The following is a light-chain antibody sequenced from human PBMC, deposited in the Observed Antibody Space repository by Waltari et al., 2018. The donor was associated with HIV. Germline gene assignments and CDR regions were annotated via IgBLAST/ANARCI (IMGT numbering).Light chain of an antibody. CDR2: DTN. J-gene: IGLJ2*01. Sequence: SVLPQRPTVTAAPGKRAPIPCSGSRPNIGNIFEPCTQQLPGTAPKLLIYDTNKRPSGIPYRFSGSKSGTSATLGITGLQTGDDAEYYCGTCDSSLSAYVVFGGGTKLTVL. CDR3: GTCDSSLSAYVV. CDR1: RPNIGNIF. V-gene: IGLV1-51*01.